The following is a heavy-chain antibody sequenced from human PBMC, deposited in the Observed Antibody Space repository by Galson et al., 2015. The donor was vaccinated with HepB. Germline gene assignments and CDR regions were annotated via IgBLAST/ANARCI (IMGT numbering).Heavy chain of an antibody. CDR1: GGTFSSYA. J-gene: IGHJ6*02. D-gene: IGHD3-3*01. V-gene: IGHV1-69*06. Sequence: CKASGGTFSSYAISWVRQAPGQGLEWMGGIIPIFGTANYAQKFQGRVTITADKSTSTAYMELSSLRSEDTAVYYCARDRGTIFGVVTNYYYGMDVWGQGTTVTVSS. CDR2: IIPIFGTA. CDR3: ARDRGTIFGVVTNYYYGMDV.